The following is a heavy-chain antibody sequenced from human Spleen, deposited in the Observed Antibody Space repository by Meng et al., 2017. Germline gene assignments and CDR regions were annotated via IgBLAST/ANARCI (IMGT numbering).Heavy chain of an antibody. V-gene: IGHV4-34*01. CDR3: ARGPTTMAHDFDY. CDR2: INHSGST. Sequence: VQPQQWGAGRLNPSGTLPLPCVFSGGSFSDYYWSWIRQPPGKGLEWIGEINHSGSTNYNPSLESRATISVDTSQNNLSLKLSSVTAADSAVYYCARGPTTMAHDFDYWGQGTLVTVSS. CDR1: GGSFSDYY. D-gene: IGHD4-11*01. J-gene: IGHJ4*02.